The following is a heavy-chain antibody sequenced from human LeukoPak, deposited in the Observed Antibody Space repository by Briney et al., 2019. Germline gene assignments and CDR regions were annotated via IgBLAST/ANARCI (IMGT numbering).Heavy chain of an antibody. V-gene: IGHV1-69*04. CDR1: GGTFSSYA. Sequence: ASVKVSCKASGGTFSSYAISWVRQAPGQGLEWMGRMIPILGIANYAQKFQGRVTITADKSTSTAYMELSSLRSEDTAVYYCARTTVVTLDSDGAFDIWGQGTMVTVSS. CDR2: MIPILGIA. CDR3: ARTTVVTLDSDGAFDI. D-gene: IGHD4-23*01. J-gene: IGHJ3*02.